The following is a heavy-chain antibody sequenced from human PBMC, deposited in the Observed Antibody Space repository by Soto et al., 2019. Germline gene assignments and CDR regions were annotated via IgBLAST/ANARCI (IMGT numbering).Heavy chain of an antibody. Sequence: GGSLRLSCAASGFTFSSYSMNWVRQAPGKGLEWVGRIKSKADGGTTDYAAPVKGRFTISRDDSKNTLYLQMNSLKIEDTAMYYCSHGYGQYFDSWGQGTLVTVSS. J-gene: IGHJ4*02. CDR2: IKSKADGGTT. CDR1: GFTFSSYS. V-gene: IGHV3-15*07. D-gene: IGHD5-18*01. CDR3: SHGYGQYFDS.